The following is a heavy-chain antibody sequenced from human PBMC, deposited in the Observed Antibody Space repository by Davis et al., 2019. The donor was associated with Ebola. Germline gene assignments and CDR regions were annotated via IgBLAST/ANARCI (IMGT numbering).Heavy chain of an antibody. J-gene: IGHJ6*02. D-gene: IGHD3-10*01. Sequence: GESLKISCAASGFTFSSYGMHWVRQAPGKGLEWVAVISYDGSNKYYADSVTGRFTISRDNSKNTLYLQMNSLRAEDTAVYYYAKDLEDYYGSGIYYYYYGMDVWGQGTTVTVSS. V-gene: IGHV3-30*18. CDR2: ISYDGSNK. CDR1: GFTFSSYG. CDR3: AKDLEDYYGSGIYYYYYGMDV.